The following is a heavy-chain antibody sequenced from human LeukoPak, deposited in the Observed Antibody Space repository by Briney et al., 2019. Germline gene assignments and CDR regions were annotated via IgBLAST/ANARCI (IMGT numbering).Heavy chain of an antibody. Sequence: GGSLRLSCTASGFTFGDYAMSWIRQAPGKGLEWVGFIRSKAYGETADYAAPVKGRFTISRDDSKAIAYLQMNSLKTEDTAVYHCTRDRGAYNLYDYWGQGTLVTVSS. V-gene: IGHV3-49*03. CDR3: TRDRGAYNLYDY. CDR2: IRSKAYGETA. D-gene: IGHD1-1*01. CDR1: GFTFGDYA. J-gene: IGHJ4*02.